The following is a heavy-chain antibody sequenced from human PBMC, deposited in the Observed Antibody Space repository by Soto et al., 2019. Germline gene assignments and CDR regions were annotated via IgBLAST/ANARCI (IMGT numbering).Heavy chain of an antibody. CDR3: ARGDIVVVVAASYYFDY. V-gene: IGHV1-46*01. Sequence: GASVKVSCKASGYTFTSYYMHWVRQAPGQGLEWMGIINPSGGSTGYAQKFQGRVTMTRDTSTSTVYMELSSLRSEDTAVYYCARGDIVVVVAASYYFDYWGQGTLVTVSS. CDR2: INPSGGST. CDR1: GYTFTSYY. J-gene: IGHJ4*02. D-gene: IGHD2-15*01.